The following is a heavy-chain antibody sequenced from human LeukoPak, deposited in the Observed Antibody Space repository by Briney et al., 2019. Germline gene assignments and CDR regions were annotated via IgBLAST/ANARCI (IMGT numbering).Heavy chain of an antibody. CDR2: FDPEDGET. D-gene: IGHD2-21*02. CDR1: GYTLTELS. V-gene: IGHV1-24*01. CDR3: ATSVVVTAPSPGGFDY. J-gene: IGHJ4*02. Sequence: ASVKVSCKVSGYTLTELSMHWVRQAPGKGLEWMGGFDPEDGETIYAQKFQGRVTMTEDTSTDTAYMELSSLRSEDTAVYYCATSVVVTAPSPGGFDYWGQGTLVTVSS.